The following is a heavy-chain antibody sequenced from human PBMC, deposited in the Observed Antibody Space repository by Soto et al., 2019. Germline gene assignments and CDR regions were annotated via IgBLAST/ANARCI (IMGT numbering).Heavy chain of an antibody. CDR2: INHSGST. Sequence: PSETLSLTCAVYGGSFSGYYWSWIRQPPGKGLEWIGEINHSGSTNYNPSLKSRVTISVDTSKNQFSLKLSSVTAADTAVYYCARGRDYYGSGSYYLTFFDYWGQGTLVT. J-gene: IGHJ4*02. V-gene: IGHV4-34*01. D-gene: IGHD3-10*01. CDR1: GGSFSGYY. CDR3: ARGRDYYGSGSYYLTFFDY.